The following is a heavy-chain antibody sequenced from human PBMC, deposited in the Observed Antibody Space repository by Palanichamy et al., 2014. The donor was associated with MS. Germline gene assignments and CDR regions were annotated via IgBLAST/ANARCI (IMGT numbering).Heavy chain of an antibody. J-gene: IGHJ2*01. CDR3: ARIFGVVIPGGCYFDL. CDR1: GYTFSHYA. CDR2: ISAYNGNI. V-gene: IGHV1-18*01. Sequence: QVQLVQSVAEVKNPGASVKVPCKASGYTFSHYAFSWVRQAPGQGLEWMGWISAYNGNINYAQNFQGRITMTIDTSTSTAYMELRSLRSDDTAVYYCARIFGVVIPGGCYFDLWGRGTLVTVSS. D-gene: IGHD3-3*01.